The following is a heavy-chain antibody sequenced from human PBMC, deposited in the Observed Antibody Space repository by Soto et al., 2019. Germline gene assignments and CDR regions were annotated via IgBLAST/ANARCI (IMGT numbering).Heavy chain of an antibody. CDR2: ISGSGGST. D-gene: IGHD6-19*01. Sequence: EVQLLESGGGLVQPGGSLRLSCAASGFTFNSYAMSWVRQAPGKGLEWVSVISGSGGSTYYADSVKGRFTISRDNSKNTLYLKRNGRRAGDPAVYYCGNGGGDYSSGWYGAFDIWGQGTMVTVSS. V-gene: IGHV3-23*01. J-gene: IGHJ3*02. CDR3: GNGGGDYSSGWYGAFDI. CDR1: GFTFNSYA.